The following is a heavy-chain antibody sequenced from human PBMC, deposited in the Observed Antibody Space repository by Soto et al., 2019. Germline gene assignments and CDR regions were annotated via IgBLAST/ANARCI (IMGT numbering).Heavy chain of an antibody. Sequence: SETLSLTCAVYGGSFSCYYWSWIRQPPGKGLEWIGEINHSGSTNYNPSLKSRVTISVDTSKNQFSLKLSSVTAADTAVYYCARGLYDYVWGSYPLKSWFDPWGQGTLVTVSS. CDR3: ARGLYDYVWGSYPLKSWFDP. J-gene: IGHJ5*02. V-gene: IGHV4-34*01. D-gene: IGHD3-16*01. CDR1: GGSFSCYY. CDR2: INHSGST.